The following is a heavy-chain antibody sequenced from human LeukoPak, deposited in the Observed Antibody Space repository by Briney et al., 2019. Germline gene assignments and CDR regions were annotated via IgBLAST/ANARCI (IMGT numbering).Heavy chain of an antibody. Sequence: PGGSLRLSCAASGFTFNSFGMHWVRQAPGKGLEWVAFIRYDGSNKYYADSVKGRFTISRDNSQNMLYLQMNSLRAEDTAVYYCATSQDSSGWYPFDYWGQGTLVTVSS. J-gene: IGHJ4*02. CDR1: GFTFNSFG. D-gene: IGHD6-19*01. CDR3: ATSQDSSGWYPFDY. CDR2: IRYDGSNK. V-gene: IGHV3-30*02.